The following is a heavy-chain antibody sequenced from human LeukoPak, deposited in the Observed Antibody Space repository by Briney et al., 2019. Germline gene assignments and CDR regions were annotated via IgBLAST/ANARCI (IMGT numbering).Heavy chain of an antibody. D-gene: IGHD2-15*01. Sequence: GGSLRLSCAASGFTFSSYGMHWVRQAPGKGLEWVAFIRYDGSNKYYADSVKGRFTISRDNSKNTLYLQMNSLRAEDTAVYYCAKERVRYCSGGSCYFDYWGQGTLVTVSS. CDR1: GFTFSSYG. CDR3: AKERVRYCSGGSCYFDY. CDR2: IRYDGSNK. J-gene: IGHJ4*02. V-gene: IGHV3-30*02.